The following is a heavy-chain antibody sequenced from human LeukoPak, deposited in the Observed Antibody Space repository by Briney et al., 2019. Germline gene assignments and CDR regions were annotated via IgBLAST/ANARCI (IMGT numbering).Heavy chain of an antibody. V-gene: IGHV1-24*01. CDR1: GDTLTELS. D-gene: IGHD3-9*01. CDR3: ATGGPWDLLKY. CDR2: FDPEHGEM. J-gene: IGHJ4*02. Sequence: ASVKVSCKVSGDTLTELSTHWVRQAPGKRLEWMGGFDPEHGEMIYAQKLQGRVTVTEDRSTDTAYMELSSLRSEDTAVYYCATGGPWDLLKYWGQGTLVTVSS.